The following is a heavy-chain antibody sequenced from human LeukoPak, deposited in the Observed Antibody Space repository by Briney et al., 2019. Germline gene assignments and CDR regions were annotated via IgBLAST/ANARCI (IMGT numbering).Heavy chain of an antibody. D-gene: IGHD1/OR15-1a*01. Sequence: SVKVSCKASGGTFSSYAISWVRQAPGQGLEWMGGIIPIFGTANYAQKFQGRVTITADESTSTAYMELSSLRSEDTAVYFCAAGTYNGAWTPWGPGTLVTVSS. J-gene: IGHJ5*02. CDR1: GGTFSSYA. V-gene: IGHV1-69*13. CDR2: IIPIFGTA. CDR3: AAGTYNGAWTP.